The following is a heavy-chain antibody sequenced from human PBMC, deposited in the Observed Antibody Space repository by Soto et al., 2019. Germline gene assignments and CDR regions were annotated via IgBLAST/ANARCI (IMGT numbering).Heavy chain of an antibody. CDR2: INTDGCTT. CDR1: GFTFSSYW. V-gene: IGHV3-74*01. Sequence: EVQLEESGGDLVQPGGSLRLSCAASGFTFSSYWMHWVRQAPGKGLVWVSRINTDGCTTTYAESVKGRFTISRDNARNTVYLQMNSLRPEDTALYYCVRVGSGSYSWRDPWGQGTLVTVSS. CDR3: VRVGSGSYSWRDP. D-gene: IGHD1-26*01. J-gene: IGHJ5*02.